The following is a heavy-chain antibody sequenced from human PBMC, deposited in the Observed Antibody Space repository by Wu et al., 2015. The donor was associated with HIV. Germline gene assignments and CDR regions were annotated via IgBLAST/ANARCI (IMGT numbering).Heavy chain of an antibody. J-gene: IGHJ4*02. D-gene: IGHD6-19*01. CDR3: ARQXAYSTGWYVYDY. Sequence: QVQLVQSGAEVKKPGASVKVSCKASGYTFTRYYMHWVRQAPGQGLEWMGIINPSGGSTSYARKFQGRVTMTRDTSTNTVYMELSSLRSEDTAVYYCARQXAYSTGWYVYDYWGQGTLVTVSS. V-gene: IGHV1-46*01. CDR2: INPSGGST. CDR1: GYTFTRYY.